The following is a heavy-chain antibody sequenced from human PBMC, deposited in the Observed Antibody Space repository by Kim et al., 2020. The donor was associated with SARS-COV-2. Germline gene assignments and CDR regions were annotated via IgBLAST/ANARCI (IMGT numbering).Heavy chain of an antibody. V-gene: IGHV1-46*01. CDR3: ASTNRYNWNRGWFDP. J-gene: IGHJ5*02. Sequence: KFQGRVTMTRDTSTSTVYMELSSLRSEDTAVYYCASTNRYNWNRGWFDPWGQGTLVTVSS. D-gene: IGHD1-20*01.